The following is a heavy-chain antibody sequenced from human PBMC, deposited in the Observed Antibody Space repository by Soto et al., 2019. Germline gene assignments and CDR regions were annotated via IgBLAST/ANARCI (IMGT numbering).Heavy chain of an antibody. CDR3: ARDPPRITIFGANYGMDV. CDR1: GFTFSSYS. CDR2: ISSSSSTI. D-gene: IGHD3-3*01. V-gene: IGHV3-48*02. Sequence: GGSLRLSCAASGFTFSSYSMNWVRQAPGKGLEWVSYISSSSSTIYYADSVKGRFTISRDNAKNSLYLQMNSLRDEDTAVYYCARDPPRITIFGANYGMDVWGQGTAATVSS. J-gene: IGHJ6*02.